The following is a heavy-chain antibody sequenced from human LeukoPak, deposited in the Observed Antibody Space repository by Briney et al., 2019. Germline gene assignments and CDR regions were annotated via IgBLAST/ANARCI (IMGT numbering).Heavy chain of an antibody. CDR1: GFTFSSYG. CDR2: IWYDGSNK. D-gene: IGHD6-13*01. V-gene: IGHV3-33*01. CDR3: SRGAAADTYNWFDP. J-gene: IGHJ5*02. Sequence: GGSLRLSCAASGFTFSSYGMHWVRQAPGKGLEWVAVIWYDGSNKYYADSVKGRFTISRDNSKNTLYLQMNSLRAEDTAVFYCSRGAAADTYNWFDPWGQGTLVTVSS.